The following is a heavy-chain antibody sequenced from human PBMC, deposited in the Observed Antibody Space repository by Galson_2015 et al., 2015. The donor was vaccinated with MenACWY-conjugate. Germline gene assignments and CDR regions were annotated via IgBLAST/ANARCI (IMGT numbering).Heavy chain of an antibody. Sequence: SVKVSCKASGYTFTSYYMHWVRQAPGQGLEWMGIINPSAGSTSYAQKFQGRLTMTRDTSTGTVYMELSSLRSDDTAVYYCARDQTTAMVTTVDYWGQGTLVTVSS. CDR2: INPSAGST. CDR1: GYTFTSYY. J-gene: IGHJ4*02. V-gene: IGHV1-46*01. CDR3: ARDQTTAMVTTVDY. D-gene: IGHD5-18*01.